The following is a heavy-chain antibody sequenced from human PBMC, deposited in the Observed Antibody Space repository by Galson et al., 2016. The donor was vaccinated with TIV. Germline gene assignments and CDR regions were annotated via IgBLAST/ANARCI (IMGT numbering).Heavy chain of an antibody. Sequence: SVKVSCKASGYTFITYYVYWIRQAPGQGPEWVGVINPSGGSTTYAEKFQGRVTITRDTSISTVHMESHSLTSDDTALYFCAREGSTGRKSPFDIWGQGTMVTVSS. CDR1: GYTFITYY. V-gene: IGHV1-46*01. CDR3: AREGSTGRKSPFDI. J-gene: IGHJ3*02. D-gene: IGHD1-1*01. CDR2: INPSGGST.